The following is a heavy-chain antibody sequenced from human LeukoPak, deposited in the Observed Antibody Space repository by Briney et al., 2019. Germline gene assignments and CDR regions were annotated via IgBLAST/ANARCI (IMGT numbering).Heavy chain of an antibody. J-gene: IGHJ4*02. CDR2: IHNSGRT. Sequence: SETLSLTCSVSGRSVSSYYWSWIRQSPGKGLEWIGYIHNSGRTNYNPSLNSRVTGFVDTSKNQVSLRLSSVTAADTAVYYCARHGTISSESYFDYWGQGALVTVSS. CDR1: GRSVSSYY. V-gene: IGHV4-59*08. D-gene: IGHD1-14*01. CDR3: ARHGTISSESYFDY.